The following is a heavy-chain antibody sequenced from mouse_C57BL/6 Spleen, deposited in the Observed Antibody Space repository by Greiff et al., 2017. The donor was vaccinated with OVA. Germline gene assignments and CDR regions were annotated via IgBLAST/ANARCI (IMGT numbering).Heavy chain of an antibody. J-gene: IGHJ2*01. CDR1: GFTFSDYG. CDR3: ARGAPYPFDY. D-gene: IGHD5-1*01. Sequence: EVKLVESGGGLVKPGGSLKLSCAASGFTFSDYGMHWVRQAPEKGLEWVAYISIGSSTIYYADTVKGRFTISRDNAKNTLFLQMTSLRSEDTAMYYCARGAPYPFDYWGQGTTLTVSS. CDR2: ISIGSSTI. V-gene: IGHV5-17*01.